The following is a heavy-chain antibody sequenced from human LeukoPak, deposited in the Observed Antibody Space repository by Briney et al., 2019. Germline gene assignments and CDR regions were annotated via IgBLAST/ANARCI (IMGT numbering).Heavy chain of an antibody. Sequence: GGSLRLSCAASGFTFSSYAMSWVRQAPGKGLEWVSAISGSGGSTYYADSVKGRFTISRGNSKNTLYLQMNSLRAEDTAVYYCAKSPYCSGGSCYSGDFDYWGQGTLVTVSS. D-gene: IGHD2-15*01. V-gene: IGHV3-23*01. CDR3: AKSPYCSGGSCYSGDFDY. CDR1: GFTFSSYA. J-gene: IGHJ4*02. CDR2: ISGSGGST.